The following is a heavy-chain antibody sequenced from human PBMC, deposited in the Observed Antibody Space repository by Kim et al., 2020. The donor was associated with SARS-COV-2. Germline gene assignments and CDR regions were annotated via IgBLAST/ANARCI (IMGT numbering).Heavy chain of an antibody. CDR1: GFTFSSYA. D-gene: IGHD6-13*01. J-gene: IGHJ6*01. CDR3: ARAGYITSGRSYYYGLD. CDR2: ISYDGSSK. V-gene: IGHV3-30*04. Sequence: GGSLRLSCAASGFTFSSYAMHWLRQAPGKGLEWVAAISYDGSSKYYADSVKGRLTISRDNYENTLYLQMNSLRVEDTAVYYCARAGYITSGRSYYYGLD.